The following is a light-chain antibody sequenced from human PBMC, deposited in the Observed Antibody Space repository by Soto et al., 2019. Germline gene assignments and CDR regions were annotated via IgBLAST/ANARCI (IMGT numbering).Light chain of an antibody. J-gene: IGKJ5*01. CDR2: QVS. V-gene: IGKV2-30*01. CDR1: QSLLYSDGDTY. CDR3: MQNTHWPIT. Sequence: VMMAQSPLSLPVTLGQPASISCSSSQSLLYSDGDTYLSWFPQRRGQSPRRXLSQVSNRDSGVPDRVSGSGAGTDFTLKISSVEAADVAVYDCMQNTHWPITFGQGTRLEIK.